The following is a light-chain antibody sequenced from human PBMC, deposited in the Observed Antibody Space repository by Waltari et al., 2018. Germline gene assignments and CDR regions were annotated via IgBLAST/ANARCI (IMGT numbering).Light chain of an antibody. CDR3: QQYASSVLYT. V-gene: IGKV3-20*01. J-gene: IGKJ2*01. CDR1: QSLGKNY. Sequence: IVLTQSPGTLSLSPGDRASLSCKASQSLGKNYLAWYQHKPGQAPWLLIYGASSRAAGIPDRFSGSGSGTDFTLTISRLEPEDFAVYYCQQYASSVLYTFGQGTKLEIK. CDR2: GAS.